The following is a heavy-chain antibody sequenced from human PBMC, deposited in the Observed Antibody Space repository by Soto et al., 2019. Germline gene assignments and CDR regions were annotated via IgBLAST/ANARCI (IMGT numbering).Heavy chain of an antibody. D-gene: IGHD3-22*01. CDR1: GGSISSYYW. Sequence: TLSLTCTVSGGSISSYYWSWIRQPPGQALEWLAIIFPNDDKRYSPSLKSRLTITKDTSKDQVVLSMTNMDPVDTATYYCAHDKHYYEGEDYFDYWGQGTLVTVSS. CDR3: AHDKHYYEGEDYFDY. CDR2: IFPNDDK. V-gene: IGHV2-5*01. J-gene: IGHJ4*02.